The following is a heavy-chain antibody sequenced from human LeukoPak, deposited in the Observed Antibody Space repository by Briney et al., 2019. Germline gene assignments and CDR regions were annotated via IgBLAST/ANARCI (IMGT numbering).Heavy chain of an antibody. V-gene: IGHV4-59*06. CDR3: ARRPGYDFWSGYYYFDY. J-gene: IGHJ4*02. Sequence: SETLSLTCTVSGGSISSYYWSWIRQHPGKGLEWIGYIYYSGSTYYNPSLKSRVTISVDTSKNQFSLKLSSVTAADTAVYYCARRPGYDFWSGYYYFDYWGQGTLVTVSS. CDR2: IYYSGST. D-gene: IGHD3-3*01. CDR1: GGSISSYY.